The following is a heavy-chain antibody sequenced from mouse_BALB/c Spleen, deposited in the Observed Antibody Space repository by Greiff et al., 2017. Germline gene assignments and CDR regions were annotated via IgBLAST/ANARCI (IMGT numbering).Heavy chain of an antibody. Sequence: EVQLQQTGPELVKPGASVKISCKASGYSFTDYIMLWVKQGHGKSLEWIGNINPYYGSTSYNLKFKGKATLTVDKSSSTAYMQLNSLTSEDSAVYYCARLYRYEDYYAMDYWGQGTSVTVSS. D-gene: IGHD2-14*01. CDR1: GYSFTDYI. CDR2: INPYYGST. J-gene: IGHJ4*01. V-gene: IGHV1-39*01. CDR3: ARLYRYEDYYAMDY.